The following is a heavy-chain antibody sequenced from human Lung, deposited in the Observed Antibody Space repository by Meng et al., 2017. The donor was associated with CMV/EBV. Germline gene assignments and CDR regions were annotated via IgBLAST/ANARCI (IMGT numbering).Heavy chain of an antibody. CDR1: GYTFTGYY. Sequence: SVKVSXKASGYTFTGYYIHWVRQAPGQGLEWMGWINPNTGDTNYSQKLQGRVTMTRDTSIRTAYMELSSLRSDDTAVFYCARDAHFYYGSGSYYRVGWFDPWGQGXLVTVSS. V-gene: IGHV1-2*02. CDR2: INPNTGDT. CDR3: ARDAHFYYGSGSYYRVGWFDP. D-gene: IGHD3-10*01. J-gene: IGHJ5*02.